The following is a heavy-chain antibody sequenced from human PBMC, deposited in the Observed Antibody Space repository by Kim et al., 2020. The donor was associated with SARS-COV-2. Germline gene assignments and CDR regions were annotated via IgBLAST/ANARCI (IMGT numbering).Heavy chain of an antibody. D-gene: IGHD3-10*01. CDR3: AKDIRAAGGAIIY. J-gene: IGHJ4*02. Sequence: YADSVKVRLTVSIDNSKNALYLQMSSLRAGDSALYYCAKDIRAAGGAIIYWGQGTLLTVSS. V-gene: IGHV3-43*01.